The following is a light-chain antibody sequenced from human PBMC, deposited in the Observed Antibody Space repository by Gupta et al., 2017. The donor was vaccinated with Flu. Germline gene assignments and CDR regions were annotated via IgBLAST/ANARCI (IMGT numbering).Light chain of an antibody. Sequence: TLAVSPGERATLSCRASQSVSSNLDWYQQKPVQAPRLLIYGASTRATGIPARFSGSGSGTEFTLTISSLQSEDFAVYYCQQDNNWWTFGPGTKVEIK. V-gene: IGKV3-15*01. J-gene: IGKJ1*01. CDR2: GAS. CDR3: QQDNNWWT. CDR1: QSVSSN.